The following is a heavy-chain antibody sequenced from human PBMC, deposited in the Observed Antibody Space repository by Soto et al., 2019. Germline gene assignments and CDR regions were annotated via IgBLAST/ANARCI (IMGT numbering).Heavy chain of an antibody. V-gene: IGHV3-30*02. CDR1: GFIFSNNC. CDR2: MSYDGSDT. J-gene: IGHJ4*02. D-gene: IGHD3-10*02. Sequence: XGSLRLSCVGSGFIFSNNCMHWVRQTPGKGLEWVAFMSYDGSDTFYADSVKGRFTISRDNSKNTLFLHMSSLRAEDTAMYYCTIVRVADSALDNWGQGTLVTV. CDR3: TIVRVADSALDN.